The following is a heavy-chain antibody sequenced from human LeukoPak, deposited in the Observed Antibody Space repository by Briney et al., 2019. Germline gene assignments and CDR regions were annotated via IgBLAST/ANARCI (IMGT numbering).Heavy chain of an antibody. CDR3: ARVGTPMVTIVAPYYMDV. CDR1: GYSISSGYY. V-gene: IGHV4-38-2*02. CDR2: IYHGGST. D-gene: IGHD5-18*01. Sequence: SEALSLTSTVSGYSISSGYYWGWIRQPPGKGLEWIGSIYHGGSTYYNPSLKSRVTISVDTSKNQFSLKLSSVTAADTAVYYCARVGTPMVTIVAPYYMDVWGKGTTVTVSS. J-gene: IGHJ6*03.